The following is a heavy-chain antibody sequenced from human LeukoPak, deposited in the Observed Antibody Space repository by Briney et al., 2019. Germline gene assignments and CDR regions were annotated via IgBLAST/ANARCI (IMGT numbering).Heavy chain of an antibody. Sequence: SETLSLTCTVSGGSISSYYWSWIRQPPGKGLEWIGYIYYSGSTNYSPSLKSRVTISVDTSKNQFSLKLSSVTAADTAVYYCARDQGDDSSGYYELKYFQHWGQGTLVTVSS. D-gene: IGHD3-22*01. V-gene: IGHV4-59*01. CDR1: GGSISSYY. J-gene: IGHJ1*01. CDR3: ARDQGDDSSGYYELKYFQH. CDR2: IYYSGST.